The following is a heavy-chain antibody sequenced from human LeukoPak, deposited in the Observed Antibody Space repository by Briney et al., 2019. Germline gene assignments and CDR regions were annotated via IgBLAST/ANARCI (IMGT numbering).Heavy chain of an antibody. J-gene: IGHJ4*02. D-gene: IGHD4-17*01. CDR3: ARAGRTTVTTSYYFDY. CDR2: IYHSGST. CDR1: GGSISSSNW. Sequence: SETLSLTCAVSGGSISSSNWWSWVRQPPGKGLEWIGEIYHSGSTNYNPSLKSRVTISVDTSKNQFSLKLSSVTAADTAVYYCARAGRTTVTTSYYFDYWGQGTLVTVSS. V-gene: IGHV4-4*02.